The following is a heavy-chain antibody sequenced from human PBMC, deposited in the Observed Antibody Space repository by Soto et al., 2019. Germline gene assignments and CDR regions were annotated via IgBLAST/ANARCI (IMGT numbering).Heavy chain of an antibody. CDR1: GFTFDSYA. V-gene: IGHV3-21*05. J-gene: IGHJ4*02. CDR3: ARDHRWAFDY. D-gene: IGHD3-16*01. CDR2: IGPSSSET. Sequence: PGGSLRLSCVASGFTFDSYAMNWVRQAPGKGLEWISWIGPSSSETEYSGSVQGRFTISRDNAKNLLYLQMNRLKDEDTAVYYCARDHRWAFDYWGQGALVTVSS.